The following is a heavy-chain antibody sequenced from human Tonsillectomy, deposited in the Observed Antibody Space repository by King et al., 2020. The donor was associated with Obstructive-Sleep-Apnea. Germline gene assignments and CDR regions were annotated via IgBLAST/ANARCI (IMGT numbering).Heavy chain of an antibody. J-gene: IGHJ6*02. CDR3: ARDPPPYSRDYYGMDV. CDR2: ISPYNGNT. D-gene: IGHD4-11*01. Sequence: QLVQSGAEVKKPGASVKVSCKASGYTFTSYGISWVRQAPGQGLEWMGWISPYNGNTYYAQKVQDRITMTTDKSTTTAYLELMSLISDDTAVYFCARDPPPYSRDYYGMDVWGQGTTVTVSS. CDR1: GYTFTSYG. V-gene: IGHV1-18*01.